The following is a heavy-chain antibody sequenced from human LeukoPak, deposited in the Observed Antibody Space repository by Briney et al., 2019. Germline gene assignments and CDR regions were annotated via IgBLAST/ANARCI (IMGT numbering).Heavy chain of an antibody. D-gene: IGHD1-26*01. CDR3: ARGGRGATTPNFDY. J-gene: IGHJ4*02. Sequence: SETLSLTCTVSGGSISSYYWSWIRQPPGKGLEWIGYIYYSGSTNYNPSLKSRVTISVDTSKNQFSLKLSSVTAADTAVYYCARGGRGATTPNFDYWGQGTLVTVSS. V-gene: IGHV4-59*01. CDR2: IYYSGST. CDR1: GGSISSYY.